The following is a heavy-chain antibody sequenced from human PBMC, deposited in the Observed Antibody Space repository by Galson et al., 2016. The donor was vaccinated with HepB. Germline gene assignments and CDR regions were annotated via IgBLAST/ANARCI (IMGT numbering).Heavy chain of an antibody. V-gene: IGHV3-30*04. D-gene: IGHD3-10*01. CDR3: ARERLPGADGSGSYLFDF. Sequence: SLRLSCAASGFTLTRHPMHWVRLAPGKGLEFVAVISYDGLSKYYADSVTGRFTISRDTSKNTLYLHMNSLRGDDTAVYYCARERLPGADGSGSYLFDFWGQGTLVTVSS. J-gene: IGHJ4*02. CDR1: GFTLTRHP. CDR2: ISYDGLSK.